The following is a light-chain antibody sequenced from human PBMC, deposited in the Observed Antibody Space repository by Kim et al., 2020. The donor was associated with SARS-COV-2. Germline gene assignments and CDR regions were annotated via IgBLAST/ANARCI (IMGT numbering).Light chain of an antibody. Sequence: GQRVTISCSGSSSNIGSHSVHWSQQFPGTAPKLLIYSTTHRPSGVPDRFSGSKSGTSASLAISGLRSEDETDYYCAAWDDSLSGLVFGGGTQLTVL. CDR1: SSNIGSHS. CDR3: AAWDDSLSGLV. V-gene: IGLV1-47*01. J-gene: IGLJ2*01. CDR2: STT.